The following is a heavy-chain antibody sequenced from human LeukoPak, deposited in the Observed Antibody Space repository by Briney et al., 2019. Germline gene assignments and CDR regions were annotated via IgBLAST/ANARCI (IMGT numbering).Heavy chain of an antibody. V-gene: IGHV1-2*02. Sequence: ASVKVSCKASGYTFTGYYMHWVRQAPGQRLEWMGWINPNSGGANYAQKFQGRVTMTRDTSISTAYMEVSRLRSDDTAVYYCATHRSSWYFDYWGQGTLVTVSS. CDR3: ATHRSSWYFDY. CDR1: GYTFTGYY. CDR2: INPNSGGA. J-gene: IGHJ4*02. D-gene: IGHD6-13*01.